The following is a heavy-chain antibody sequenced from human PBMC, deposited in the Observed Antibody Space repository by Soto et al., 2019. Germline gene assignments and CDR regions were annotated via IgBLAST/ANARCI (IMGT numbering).Heavy chain of an antibody. D-gene: IGHD3-16*01. Sequence: QVQLVQSGAEVKKPGASVKVSCKASGYTFTGYSIHWVRQAPGQGLEWMGWIDPHSGGTKYAQKFQGRVTMTRDTSISTAYMELSSLRSDDTAGHYCARELGAASDYWGQGTLVTVSS. CDR2: IDPHSGGT. CDR1: GYTFTGYS. J-gene: IGHJ4*02. V-gene: IGHV1-2*02. CDR3: ARELGAASDY.